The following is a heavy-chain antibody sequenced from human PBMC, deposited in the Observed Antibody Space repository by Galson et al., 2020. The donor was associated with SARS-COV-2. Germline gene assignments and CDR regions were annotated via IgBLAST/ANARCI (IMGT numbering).Heavy chain of an antibody. J-gene: IGHJ4*02. Sequence: SQASETLSLTCAVYGGSFSGYYWSWIRQPPGKGLEWIGEINHRGSTNYNPSLKSRVTISVDTSKNQFSLKLSSVTAADTAVYYCASLPRYYYGSGSLPHWGQGTLVTVSS. CDR1: GGSFSGYY. CDR3: ASLPRYYYGSGSLPH. D-gene: IGHD3-10*01. V-gene: IGHV4-34*01. CDR2: INHRGST.